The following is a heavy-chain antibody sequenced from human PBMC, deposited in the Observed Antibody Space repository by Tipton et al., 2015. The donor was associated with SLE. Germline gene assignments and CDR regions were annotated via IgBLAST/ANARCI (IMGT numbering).Heavy chain of an antibody. V-gene: IGHV4-34*01. J-gene: IGHJ4*02. D-gene: IGHD6-19*01. CDR1: GGSFSGYY. CDR3: ARDHPVAGPFDY. CDR2: INHSGIT. Sequence: TLSLTCAVYGGSFSGYYWSWIRQPPGKGLEWIGEINHSGITNSNPSLKSRLIISVDTSKNQFSLKLSSVTAADTAVYYCARDHPVAGPFDYWVQGTLVTVSS.